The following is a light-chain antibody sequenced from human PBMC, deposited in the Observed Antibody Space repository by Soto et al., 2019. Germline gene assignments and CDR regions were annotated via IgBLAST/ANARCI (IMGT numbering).Light chain of an antibody. CDR2: GAS. CDR3: QQYNNWPRT. J-gene: IGKJ2*01. V-gene: IGKV3-15*01. Sequence: EIVMTQSPATLSVSPGERATLSCRASQSVSSNLAWYQQKPGQAPRLLIYGASTRATGIPARFSGSGSGTEFTLTISSLQSHDFAVYYCQQYNNWPRTFGQGTKLEIK. CDR1: QSVSSN.